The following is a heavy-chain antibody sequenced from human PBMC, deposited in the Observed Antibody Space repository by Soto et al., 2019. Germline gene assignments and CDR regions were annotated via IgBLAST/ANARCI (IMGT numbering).Heavy chain of an antibody. CDR2: VSAYNGNT. CDR1: GYTFTSYG. V-gene: IGHV1-18*01. CDR3: ARDSPPVDY. J-gene: IGHJ4*02. Sequence: QVQLVQSGAEVKKPGASVKVSCKASGYTFTSYGVSWVRQAPGQGLEWMGWVSAYNGNTKYAQKLQGRVTMTTDTSTNTAYMDLRSLRSDDTAVYYCARDSPPVDYWGQGTLVTVSS.